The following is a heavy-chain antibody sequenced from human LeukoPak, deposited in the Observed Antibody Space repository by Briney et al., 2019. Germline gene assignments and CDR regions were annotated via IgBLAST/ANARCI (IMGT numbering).Heavy chain of an antibody. J-gene: IGHJ3*02. CDR1: GFTFSSYA. CDR2: ISGSGGST. Sequence: PGGSLRLSCAASGFTFSSYAMSWVRQAPGKGLEWVSAISGSGGSTYYADSVKGRFTTSRDNSKNTLYLQMNSLRAEDTAVYYCAKDTAYSSGWYDAFDIWGQGTMVTVSS. CDR3: AKDTAYSSGWYDAFDI. V-gene: IGHV3-23*01. D-gene: IGHD6-19*01.